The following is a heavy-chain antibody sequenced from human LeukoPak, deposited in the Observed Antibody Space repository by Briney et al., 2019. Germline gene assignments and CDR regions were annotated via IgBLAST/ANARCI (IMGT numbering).Heavy chain of an antibody. V-gene: IGHV3-21*01. CDR1: GFTFSSYS. Sequence: GGSLRLSCAASGFTFSSYSMNWVRQAPGKGLEWVSSISSSSSYIYYADSVRGRFTISRDNAKNSLYLQMNSLRAEDTAVYYCAREGIAAGSGNWGQGTLVTVSS. J-gene: IGHJ4*02. CDR2: ISSSSSYI. CDR3: AREGIAAGSGN. D-gene: IGHD6-13*01.